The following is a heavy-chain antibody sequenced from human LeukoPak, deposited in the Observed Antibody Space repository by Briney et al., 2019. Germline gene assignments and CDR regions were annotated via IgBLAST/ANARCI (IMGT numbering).Heavy chain of an antibody. J-gene: IGHJ4*02. CDR1: GFTFSSYA. Sequence: GGSLRLSCAASGFTFSSYAMSWVRQAPGKGLEWVSAISGSGGSTYYADSVKGRFTISRDNSKNTLYLQMNSLRAGDTAVYYCARGAADSSGYYDYWGQGTLVTVSS. CDR2: ISGSGGST. V-gene: IGHV3-23*01. D-gene: IGHD3-22*01. CDR3: ARGAADSSGYYDY.